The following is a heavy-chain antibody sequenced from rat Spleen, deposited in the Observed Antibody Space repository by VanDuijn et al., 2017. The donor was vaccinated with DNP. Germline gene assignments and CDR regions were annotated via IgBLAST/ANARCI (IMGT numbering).Heavy chain of an antibody. J-gene: IGHJ4*01. CDR1: GFSLINYG. V-gene: IGHV2-19*01. Sequence: QVQLKESGPGLVQPSQTLSLTCTVSGFSLINYGVSWVRQPPGKGLEWMGRIQSGGISDYNSAFKSRLSISRDTSHSQVFLKMNSVQTEDTAMYFCARALATVAPTGAMDAWGQGTSVTVSS. D-gene: IGHD1-3*01. CDR2: IQSGGIS. CDR3: ARALATVAPTGAMDA.